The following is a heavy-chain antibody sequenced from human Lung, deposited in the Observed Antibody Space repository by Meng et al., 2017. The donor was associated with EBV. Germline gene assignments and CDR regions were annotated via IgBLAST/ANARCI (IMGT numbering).Heavy chain of an antibody. CDR3: ARDLSGYYSFVDY. V-gene: IGHV1-2*06. CDR1: GYTFTGYY. Sequence: VKLVQSGAEVKRPGASVKVSCKTSGYTFTGYYMQWVRQSPGQGLEWMGRINPNNGGANYAQQFQGRVTMTTDTSISTAYMELSRLRSDDTAVYYCARDLSGYYSFVDYWGQGTLVTVSS. CDR2: INPNNGGA. J-gene: IGHJ4*02. D-gene: IGHD3-22*01.